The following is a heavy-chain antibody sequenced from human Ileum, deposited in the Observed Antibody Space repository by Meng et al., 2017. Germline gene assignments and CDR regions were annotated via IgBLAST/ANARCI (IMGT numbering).Heavy chain of an antibody. V-gene: IGHV3-30*04. J-gene: IGHJ3*01. Sequence: GESLKISCAASGLTINREIMHWVRQAPGKGLEWVAIIWHGEIGKRIADSVKGRFTISRDTSKNTLHLQMNSLRPEDTAVYYCAREQDGFDFWGQGTMVTVSS. CDR3: AREQDGFDF. CDR1: GLTINREI. CDR2: IWHGEIGK.